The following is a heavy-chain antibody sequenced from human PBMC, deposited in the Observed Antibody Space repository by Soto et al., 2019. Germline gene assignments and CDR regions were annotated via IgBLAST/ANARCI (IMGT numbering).Heavy chain of an antibody. Sequence: QVQLVQSGTEVKKPGSSVKVSCKASGDTFSFYTINWVRQAPGLGLEWVGRINPIVSMSNYEQKFQGRVSRTADKSTSTAYMELRSRRSDDTAMYFCAASYGSGYRAFDYWGQGALVTFSS. J-gene: IGHJ4*02. D-gene: IGHD3-10*01. CDR2: INPIVSMS. CDR1: GDTFSFYT. V-gene: IGHV1-69*02. CDR3: AASYGSGYRAFDY.